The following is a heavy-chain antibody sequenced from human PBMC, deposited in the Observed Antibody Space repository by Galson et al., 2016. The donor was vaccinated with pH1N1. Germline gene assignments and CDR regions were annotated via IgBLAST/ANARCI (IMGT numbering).Heavy chain of an antibody. V-gene: IGHV4-31*03. CDR2: IYYTGST. J-gene: IGHJ5*02. D-gene: IGHD3-22*01. Sequence: TLSLTCTVSGGSISSGGYYWSWIRQHPGKGLEWIGYIYYTGSTYYNPSLKSRVIISVDTSKNQVSLNLSSVTAADTAVYYCVRAYYDSSPRNWFDPWGQGTLVTGSS. CDR1: GGSISSGGYY. CDR3: VRAYYDSSPRNWFDP.